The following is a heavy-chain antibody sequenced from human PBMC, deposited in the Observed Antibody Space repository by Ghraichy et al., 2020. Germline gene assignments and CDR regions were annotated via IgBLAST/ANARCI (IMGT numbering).Heavy chain of an antibody. CDR2: IYYSGST. CDR3: ASSYGDYRSDAFDI. V-gene: IGHV4-59*01. J-gene: IGHJ3*02. D-gene: IGHD4-17*01. CDR1: GGSISSYY. Sequence: GSLSLTCTVSGGSISSYYWSWIRQPPGKGLEWIGYIYYSGSTNYNPSLKSRVTISVDTSKNQFSLKLSSVTAADTAVYYCASSYGDYRSDAFDIWGQGTMVTVSS.